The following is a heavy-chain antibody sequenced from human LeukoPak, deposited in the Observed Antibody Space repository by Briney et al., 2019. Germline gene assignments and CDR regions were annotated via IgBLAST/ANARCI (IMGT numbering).Heavy chain of an antibody. Sequence: GGSLRLSCAASGFTFSSYAMSWVRRAPGKGLEWVSAISGSGGSTYYADSVKGRFTISRDNSKNTLYLQMNSLRAEDTAVYYCAKAKYSSSYKYFDYCGQGTLVTVSS. CDR2: ISGSGGST. CDR1: GFTFSSYA. J-gene: IGHJ4*02. CDR3: AKAKYSSSYKYFDY. D-gene: IGHD6-13*01. V-gene: IGHV3-23*01.